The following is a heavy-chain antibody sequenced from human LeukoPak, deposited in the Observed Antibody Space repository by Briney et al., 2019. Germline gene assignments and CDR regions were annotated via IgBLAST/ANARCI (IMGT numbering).Heavy chain of an antibody. CDR3: ARLLVVPAANDYYYYMDV. CDR2: INHSGST. D-gene: IGHD2-2*01. Sequence: SETLSLTCAVYGGSFSGYYWSWIRQPPGKGLEWIGEINHSGSTNYNPSLKSRVTISVDTSKNQFSLKLSSVTAADTAVYYCARLLVVPAANDYYYYMDVWGKGTTVTISS. V-gene: IGHV4-34*01. CDR1: GGSFSGYY. J-gene: IGHJ6*03.